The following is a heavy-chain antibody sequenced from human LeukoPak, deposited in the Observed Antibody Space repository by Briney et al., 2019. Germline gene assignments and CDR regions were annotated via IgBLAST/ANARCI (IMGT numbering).Heavy chain of an antibody. CDR3: VRLPLGYCSSTSCLD. CDR2: ISSSTGNT. CDR1: GYNFNTYG. V-gene: IGHV1-18*01. J-gene: IGHJ4*02. Sequence: ASVKVSCKASGYNFNTYGISWVRQAPGQGLEWMGWISSSTGNTKYAQKLQDRVTMTTDTSTSTAYLYLRNLRSDDTAVYYCVRLPLGYCSSTSCLDWGQGTLVAVSS. D-gene: IGHD2-2*01.